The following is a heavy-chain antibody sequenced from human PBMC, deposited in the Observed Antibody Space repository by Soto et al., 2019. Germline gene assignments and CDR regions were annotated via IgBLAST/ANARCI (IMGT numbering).Heavy chain of an antibody. J-gene: IGHJ4*02. D-gene: IGHD6-19*01. CDR3: ARSIAVAGTPEFDY. CDR2: ISYDDGVNK. CDR1: GFTFSSYT. V-gene: IGHV3-30-3*01. Sequence: QVQLVESGGGVVQPGRSLRLSCAASGFTFSSYTMHWVRQAPGKGLEWVAVISYDDGVNKYYADSVKGRFTISRDNSKNTLSLLMNSPRAEDTAVYYCARSIAVAGTPEFDYWGQGALVTVSS.